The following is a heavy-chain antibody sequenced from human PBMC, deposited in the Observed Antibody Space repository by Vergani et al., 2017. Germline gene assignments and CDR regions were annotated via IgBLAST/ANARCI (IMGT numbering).Heavy chain of an antibody. CDR2: ISGNGGST. Sequence: EVQLLESGGGLVQPGGSLRLSCAASGFTFSSYAMSWVRQVPGKGLEWVSAISGNGGSTYYADSVKGRFTISKDNSKNTLYLQMNSLRAEDTAVYYCAKYGFGELLENPNTRWGQGTLVTVSS. CDR3: AKYGFGELLENPNTR. D-gene: IGHD3-10*01. J-gene: IGHJ4*02. CDR1: GFTFSSYA. V-gene: IGHV3-23*01.